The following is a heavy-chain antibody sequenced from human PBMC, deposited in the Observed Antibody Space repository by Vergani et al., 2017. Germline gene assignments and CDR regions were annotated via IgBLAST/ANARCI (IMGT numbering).Heavy chain of an antibody. Sequence: QVQLLQSGADVEKPGASVKVSCKASGYIFTDYYLHWLRQAPGQGLEWLGWININSGGPRYAQSFQGRVTMTRDTSVNTAYLEVTRLTSDDTAVYYCARAAGSGAALGYAWDCWGQGTLGAGSS. CDR2: ININSGGP. V-gene: IGHV1-2*02. J-gene: IGHJ4*02. CDR1: GYIFTDYY. D-gene: IGHD2-2*01. CDR3: ARAAGSGAALGYAWDC.